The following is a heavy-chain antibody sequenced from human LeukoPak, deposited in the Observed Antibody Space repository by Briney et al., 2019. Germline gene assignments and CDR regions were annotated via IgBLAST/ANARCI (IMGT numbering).Heavy chain of an antibody. CDR3: AILPFGFPNWFDP. J-gene: IGHJ5*02. CDR1: GGSISNYY. D-gene: IGHD2/OR15-2a*01. CDR2: IDYRGSD. V-gene: IGHV4-59*08. Sequence: SETLSLTCSVSGGSISNYYWSWIRQSPEKGLEGIGNIDYRGSDNLNPSLRSRVTISVDTSKNHFSLNLRSVTAADTAVYYCAILPFGFPNWFDPWGQGTLVTVSS.